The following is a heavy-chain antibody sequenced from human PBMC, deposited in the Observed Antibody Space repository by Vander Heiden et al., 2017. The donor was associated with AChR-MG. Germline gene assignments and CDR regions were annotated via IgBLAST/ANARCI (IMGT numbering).Heavy chain of an antibody. J-gene: IGHJ6*02. V-gene: IGHV3-30*02. Sequence: QVQLVESGGGVVQPGGSLRLSCAASGFPFSGYGMHWVRQAPGKGLEWVAFIRYDGSNKYYADSVKGRFTISRDNSKNTLYLQMNSLRAEDTAVYYCAKLGSGRSRTPCMDVWGQGTTVTVSS. D-gene: IGHD3-10*01. CDR1: GFPFSGYG. CDR3: AKLGSGRSRTPCMDV. CDR2: IRYDGSNK.